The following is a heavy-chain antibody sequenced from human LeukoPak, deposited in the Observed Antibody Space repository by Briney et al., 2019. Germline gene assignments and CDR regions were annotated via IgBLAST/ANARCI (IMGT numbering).Heavy chain of an antibody. J-gene: IGHJ4*02. CDR1: GGSFSGYY. CDR2: INHSGST. V-gene: IGHV4-34*01. Sequence: SETLSLTCAVYGGSFSGYYWSWIRQPPGKGLGWIGEINHSGSTNYNPSLKSRVTISVDTSKNQFSLKLSSVTAADTAVYYCARAMVRGGGDYWGQGTLVTVSS. D-gene: IGHD3-10*01. CDR3: ARAMVRGGGDY.